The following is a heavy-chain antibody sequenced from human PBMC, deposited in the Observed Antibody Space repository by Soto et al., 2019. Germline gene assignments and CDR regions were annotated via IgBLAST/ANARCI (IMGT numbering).Heavy chain of an antibody. CDR1: GGTFSSYA. Sequence: ASVKVSCKASGGTFSSYAISWVRQAPGQGLEWMGGIIPIFGTANYAQKLQGRVTITADESTSTAYMELSSLRSEDTAVYYCARGYNWNYGRRLYYYYGMDVWGQRTTVTVSS. CDR3: ARGYNWNYGRRLYYYYGMDV. J-gene: IGHJ6*02. CDR2: IIPIFGTA. V-gene: IGHV1-69*13. D-gene: IGHD1-7*01.